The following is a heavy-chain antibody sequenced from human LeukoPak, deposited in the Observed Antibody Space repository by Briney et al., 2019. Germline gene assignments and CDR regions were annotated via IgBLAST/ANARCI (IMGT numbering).Heavy chain of an antibody. V-gene: IGHV3-21*01. J-gene: IGHJ3*02. Sequence: GGSLRLSCAASGFTFSSYSMNWVRQAPGKGLEWVSSISSSSRYIYYADSVKGRFTISRDNAKNPLYLQMNSLRAEDTAVYYCARDKINWNLGMNDIWGQGTMVTVSS. CDR3: ARDKINWNLGMNDI. CDR1: GFTFSSYS. D-gene: IGHD1-7*01. CDR2: ISSSSRYI.